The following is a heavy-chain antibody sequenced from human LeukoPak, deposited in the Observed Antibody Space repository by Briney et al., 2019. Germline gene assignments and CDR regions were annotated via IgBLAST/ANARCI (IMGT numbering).Heavy chain of an antibody. CDR1: GFSFSSNT. V-gene: IGHV3-23*01. J-gene: IGHJ4*02. D-gene: IGHD2/OR15-2a*01. CDR3: ARDEDTSALSEY. CDR2: ISNNGGRT. Sequence: GGSLRLSCAGSGFSFSSNTMSWVRQAPGRGLEWVSAISNNGGRTDYADSVKGRFTISRDNSKSTLYLHMDSLRAEDTAVYYCARDEDTSALSEYWGQGTLVTVSS.